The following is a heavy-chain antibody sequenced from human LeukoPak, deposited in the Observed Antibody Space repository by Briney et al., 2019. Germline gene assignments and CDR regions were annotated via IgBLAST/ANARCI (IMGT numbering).Heavy chain of an antibody. J-gene: IGHJ4*02. D-gene: IGHD3-10*01. V-gene: IGHV1-3*01. CDR2: INAGNGNT. CDR1: GGTFSSYA. Sequence: ASVKVSCKASGGTFSSYAISWVRQAPGQRLEWMGRINAGNGNTEYSQEFQGRVSITRDTSATTAYMELSSLRSEDTAVYYCATSRQNYYGSGSYPGDFWGQGTLVTVSS. CDR3: ATSRQNYYGSGSYPGDF.